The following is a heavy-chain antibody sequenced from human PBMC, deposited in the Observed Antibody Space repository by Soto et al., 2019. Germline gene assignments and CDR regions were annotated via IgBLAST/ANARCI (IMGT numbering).Heavy chain of an antibody. V-gene: IGHV4-59*01. D-gene: IGHD1-26*01. CDR2: IYYSGST. J-gene: IGHJ5*02. CDR3: ARGGLTNWFEP. Sequence: PEKGQEWIGYIYYSGSTNYNPSLKSRVTISVDTSKNQFSRKLSSVTAGGQAVYFCARGGLTNWFEPWGQGTLVTVSS.